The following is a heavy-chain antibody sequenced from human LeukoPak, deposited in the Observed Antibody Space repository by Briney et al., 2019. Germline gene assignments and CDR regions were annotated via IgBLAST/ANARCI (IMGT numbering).Heavy chain of an antibody. D-gene: IGHD1-14*01. CDR1: GFTFTRHA. Sequence: PGGSLRLSCAASGFTFTRHAMHWVRQAPGKGLEWVAVLSYDGSNKYYSNSVKGRFTISRDNSKNTLYLQMNSLTYEDTAVYYCAKDVGLTPDYWGQGTLVTVSS. V-gene: IGHV3-30-3*01. CDR3: AKDVGLTPDY. CDR2: LSYDGSNK. J-gene: IGHJ4*02.